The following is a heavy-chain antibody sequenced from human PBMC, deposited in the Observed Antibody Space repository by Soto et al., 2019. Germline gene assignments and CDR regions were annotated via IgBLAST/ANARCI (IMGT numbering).Heavy chain of an antibody. Sequence: ASVKVSCKASGYTFTSYAMHWVRQAPGQRIEWMGWINAGNGNTKYSQKFQGRVTITRDTSASTAYMDLSSLRSEDTAVYYCARGTAAGYYVPFDIWGQGTRVTVSS. CDR3: ARGTAAGYYVPFDI. CDR1: GYTFTSYA. V-gene: IGHV1-3*01. CDR2: INAGNGNT. D-gene: IGHD6-13*01. J-gene: IGHJ3*02.